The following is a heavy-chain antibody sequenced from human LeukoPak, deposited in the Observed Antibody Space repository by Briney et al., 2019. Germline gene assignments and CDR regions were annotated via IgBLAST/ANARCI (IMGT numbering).Heavy chain of an antibody. D-gene: IGHD1-1*01. J-gene: IGHJ5*02. V-gene: IGHV4-38-2*02. Sequence: PSETLSLTCTASGYSISSGYYWGLIRQPPGKGLEWIESIYHSGSTYYSPSLKSRVTISVDTTKSQSSLKLSSVTAADTAVYYCARYTPERRHWFDPWGQGTLVTVSS. CDR3: ARYTPERRHWFDP. CDR2: IYHSGST. CDR1: GYSISSGYY.